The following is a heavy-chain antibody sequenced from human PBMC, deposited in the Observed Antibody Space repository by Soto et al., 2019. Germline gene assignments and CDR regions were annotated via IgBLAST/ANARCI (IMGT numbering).Heavy chain of an antibody. CDR3: ARDLLYSTRSTVRFDI. Sequence: VQLVQSGVEVKKPGASVKVSCKASGYTITSHGISWVRQAPGQGLEWMGWINTYNGNTNYAQKVQGRVTMTTETSTSTAYMELRSLRSDDTAVYYCARDLLYSTRSTVRFDIWGQGTMLTVSS. CDR2: INTYNGNT. V-gene: IGHV1-18*01. J-gene: IGHJ3*02. D-gene: IGHD6-13*01. CDR1: GYTITSHG.